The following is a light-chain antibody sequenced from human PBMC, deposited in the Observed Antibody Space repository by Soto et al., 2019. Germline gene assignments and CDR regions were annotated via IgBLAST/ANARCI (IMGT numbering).Light chain of an antibody. Sequence: DIVMTQSPDCLAVSLGERATINCKSSQSVLYSSNNKDYLAWYQQKPGQPPKLLIYWASTRESGVPDRFSGSGSGTDFTLTISSLQAEDVAVYYCQQYYSTSFTFGGGTKVDIK. CDR3: QQYYSTSFT. J-gene: IGKJ4*01. CDR1: QSVLYSSNNKDY. CDR2: WAS. V-gene: IGKV4-1*01.